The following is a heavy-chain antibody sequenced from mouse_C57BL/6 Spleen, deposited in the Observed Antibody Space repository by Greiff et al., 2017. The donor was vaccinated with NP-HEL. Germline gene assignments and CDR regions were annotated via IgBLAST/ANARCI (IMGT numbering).Heavy chain of an antibody. CDR1: GFTFSSYA. Sequence: EVQVVESGEGLVKPGGSLKLSCAASGFTFSSYAMSWVRQTPEKRLEWLAYISSGGDYIYYADTVKGRFTISRDNARNTLYLQMSSLKSEDTAMYYCTRELGPFAYWGQGTLVTVSA. J-gene: IGHJ3*01. CDR3: TRELGPFAY. D-gene: IGHD4-1*01. V-gene: IGHV5-9-1*02. CDR2: ISSGGDYI.